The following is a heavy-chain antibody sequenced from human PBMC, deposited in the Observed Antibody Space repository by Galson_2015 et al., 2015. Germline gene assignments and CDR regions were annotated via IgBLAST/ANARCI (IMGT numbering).Heavy chain of an antibody. V-gene: IGHV3-33*01. Sequence: SLRLSCAASGFTFSTYGTHWVRQAPGKGLEWVAVIWFDGTTKFYADSVKGRFTISRDHSKNTVYLQMNSLRAEDTAVYYCARDKSISVAGIWNYYYMDVWGKGTTVTVSS. CDR1: GFTFSTYG. J-gene: IGHJ6*03. D-gene: IGHD6-19*01. CDR2: IWFDGTTK. CDR3: ARDKSISVAGIWNYYYMDV.